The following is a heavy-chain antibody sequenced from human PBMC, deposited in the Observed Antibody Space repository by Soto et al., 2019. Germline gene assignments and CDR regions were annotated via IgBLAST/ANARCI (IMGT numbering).Heavy chain of an antibody. CDR1: GGAFTNYS. CDR3: ASWSSWNPLYYHGMDV. J-gene: IGHJ6*02. CDR2: IIPLHNTS. Sequence: SVKVSCKVSGGAFTNYSLNWVRHAPGHGREWLGRIIPLHNTSNYSLKFVGRSSVTADISPSTVYMFLSGLTSDDTATYYCASWSSWNPLYYHGMDVWGQGTTVTASS. D-gene: IGHD1-20*01. V-gene: IGHV1-69*08.